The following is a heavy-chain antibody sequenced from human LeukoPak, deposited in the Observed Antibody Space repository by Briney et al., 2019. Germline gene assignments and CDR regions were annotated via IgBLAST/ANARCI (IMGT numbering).Heavy chain of an antibody. CDR1: GGSISSSNW. Sequence: SETLSLTCAVSGGSISSSNWWSWVRQPPGKGLEWIGEIYHSGSSNYNPSLKSRVTISVDTSKNQFSLKLSSVTAADTAVYYCARRGKWELLRGNWFDPWGQGTLVTVSS. D-gene: IGHD1-26*01. CDR2: IYHSGSS. V-gene: IGHV4-4*02. J-gene: IGHJ5*02. CDR3: ARRGKWELLRGNWFDP.